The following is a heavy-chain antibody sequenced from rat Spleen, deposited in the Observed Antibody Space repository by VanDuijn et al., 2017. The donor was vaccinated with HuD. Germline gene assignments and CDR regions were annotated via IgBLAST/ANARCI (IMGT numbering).Heavy chain of an antibody. Sequence: EVQLVESGGGLVQPGRSLKLSCAASGFTFSSYWMYWVRQAPMKGLEWVATITYDGSSTYYRDPVKGRFTISRDNAKSSLYLQMDSLRSEDTATYYCTTERYPPFAYWGQGTLVTVSS. CDR2: ITYDGSST. D-gene: IGHD1-5*01. J-gene: IGHJ3*01. V-gene: IGHV5-20*01. CDR3: TTERYPPFAY. CDR1: GFTFSSYW.